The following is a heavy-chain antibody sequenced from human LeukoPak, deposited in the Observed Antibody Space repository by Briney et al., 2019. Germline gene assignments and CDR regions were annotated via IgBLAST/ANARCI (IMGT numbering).Heavy chain of an antibody. Sequence: PSETLSLTCTVSGGSISSSGFYWGWIRQPPGKGLEWIGSIYYTGSTYYNPSLESRVTISVDTSKNQFSLKLSSVTAADTAVYYCARAPGQLSYFDYWGQGTLVTVSS. J-gene: IGHJ4*02. V-gene: IGHV4-39*07. CDR2: IYYTGST. CDR3: ARAPGQLSYFDY. D-gene: IGHD5-18*01. CDR1: GGSISSSGFY.